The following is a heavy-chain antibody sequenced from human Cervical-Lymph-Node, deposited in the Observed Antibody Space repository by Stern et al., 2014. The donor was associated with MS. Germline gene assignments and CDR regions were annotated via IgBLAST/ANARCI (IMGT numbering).Heavy chain of an antibody. CDR1: GYTFTSSS. V-gene: IGHV1-46*01. CDR2: INPSGDST. CDR3: ARGQRYFDY. J-gene: IGHJ4*02. Sequence: QVQLLQSGPEVKKTGASVKLSCKAPGYTFTSSSMHWVRQAPGQGLEWMGIINPSGDSTTYAPKFQGRVTMTRDTSSSTVYMELSSLGSEDTAVYYCARGQRYFDYWGQGTLVTVSS.